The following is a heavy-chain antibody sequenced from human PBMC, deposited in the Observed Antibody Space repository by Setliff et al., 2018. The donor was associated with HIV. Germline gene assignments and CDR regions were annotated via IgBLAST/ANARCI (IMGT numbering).Heavy chain of an antibody. J-gene: IGHJ4*02. CDR1: GGTFSSYS. CDR3: ARKGSGSSFDFEY. D-gene: IGHD3-10*01. CDR2: IIPIYGNT. V-gene: IGHV1-3*01. Sequence: ASVKVSCKASGGTFSSYSINWVRQAPGQGLEWMGGIIPIYGNTKYSEKFQGRVTLTRDTSASTAYMELSSLRSEDTAVYYCARKGSGSSFDFEYWGQGTLVTVSS.